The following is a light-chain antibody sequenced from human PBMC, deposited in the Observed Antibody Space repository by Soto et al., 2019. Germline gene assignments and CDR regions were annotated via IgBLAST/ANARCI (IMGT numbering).Light chain of an antibody. CDR3: SSYTTSNPSQIV. J-gene: IGLJ1*01. CDR2: DVS. V-gene: IGLV2-14*03. CDR1: SSDVGGYNY. Sequence: QSVLTQPASVSGSPGQSITISCTGTSSDVGGYNYVSWYQHHPGKAPKLIIYDVSNRPSGVSNRFSGSKSGNTASLTISGLQPEDDVDYYSSSYTTSNPSQIVFVTVT.